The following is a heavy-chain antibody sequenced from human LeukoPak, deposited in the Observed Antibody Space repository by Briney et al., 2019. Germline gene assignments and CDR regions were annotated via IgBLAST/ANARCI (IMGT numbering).Heavy chain of an antibody. CDR3: AKDFIGYCSSTSCYWHAFDI. V-gene: IGHV3-23*01. D-gene: IGHD2-2*01. Sequence: PGGSLRLSCAASGFTASSNYMSWVRQAPGKGLEWVSAISGGGGSTYYADSVKGRFTISRDNSKNTLYLQMNSLRVQDTAVYYCAKDFIGYCSSTSCYWHAFDIWGQGTMVSVSS. J-gene: IGHJ3*02. CDR2: ISGGGGST. CDR1: GFTASSNY.